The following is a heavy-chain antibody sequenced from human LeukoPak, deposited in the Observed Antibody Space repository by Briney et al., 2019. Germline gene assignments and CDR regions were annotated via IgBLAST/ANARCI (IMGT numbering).Heavy chain of an antibody. V-gene: IGHV4-39*01. CDR3: ARHRGQSHSAGYYYYYYMDV. CDR1: GASISSSSYY. Sequence: PSETLSLTSTLSGASISSSSYYWGWIRQPPGKGLEWIGSIHDSGSTYYNPSLKSRVTISVDTSKDQFSLKLNSVTAADTAVYYCARHRGQSHSAGYYYYYYMDVWGKGTTVTVSS. CDR2: IHDSGST. D-gene: IGHD2-21*01. J-gene: IGHJ6*03.